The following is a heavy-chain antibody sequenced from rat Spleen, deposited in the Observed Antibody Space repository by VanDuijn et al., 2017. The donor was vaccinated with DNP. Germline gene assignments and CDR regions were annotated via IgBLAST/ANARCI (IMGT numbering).Heavy chain of an antibody. CDR3: AADPFYYSEDFDY. CDR1: GFTFSDYA. Sequence: EVQLVESGGGLVQPGRSLKLSCAASGFTFSDYAMAWVRQSPKKGLEWVATISPSGVNTYYRDSVKGRCTISRENAKSTLYLQMDSLRSEDTATYYCAADPFYYSEDFDYWGQGVMVTVSS. D-gene: IGHD1-1*01. CDR2: ISPSGVNT. V-gene: IGHV5-19*01. J-gene: IGHJ2*01.